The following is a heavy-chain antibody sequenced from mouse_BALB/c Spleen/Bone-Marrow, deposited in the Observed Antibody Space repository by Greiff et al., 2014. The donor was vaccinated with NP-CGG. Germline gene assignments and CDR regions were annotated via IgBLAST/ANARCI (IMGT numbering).Heavy chain of an antibody. D-gene: IGHD3-1*01. CDR1: GYAFSTYW. V-gene: IGHV1-80*01. Sequence: QVQLQQSWAELVRPGSSVKISCKASGYAFSTYWMNWVKQRPGQGLEWIGQIYPGDGDTNYNEKFKGKATLTADKSSSTASIQLSSLTSEDSAVYFCARVGFSFDYWGQGTTLTVSS. CDR2: IYPGDGDT. J-gene: IGHJ2*01. CDR3: ARVGFSFDY.